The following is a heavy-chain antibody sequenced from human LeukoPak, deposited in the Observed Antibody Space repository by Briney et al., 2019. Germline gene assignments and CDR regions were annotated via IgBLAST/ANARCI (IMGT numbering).Heavy chain of an antibody. CDR1: GGSISSSSYY. CDR2: IYYSGST. D-gene: IGHD2-2*01. V-gene: IGHV4-39*01. CDR3: AKGYCSSTSCSYYYYYGMDV. J-gene: IGHJ6*02. Sequence: SETLSLTCTVSGGSISSSSYYWGWIRQPPGKGLEWIGSIYYSGSTYYNPSLKSRVTISVDTSKNQFSLKLSSVTAADTAVYCCAKGYCSSTSCSYYYYYGMDVWGQGTTVTVSS.